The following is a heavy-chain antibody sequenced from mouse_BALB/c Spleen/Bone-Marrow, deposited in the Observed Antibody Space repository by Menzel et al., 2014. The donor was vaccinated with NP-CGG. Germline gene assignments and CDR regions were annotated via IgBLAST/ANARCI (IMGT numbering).Heavy chain of an antibody. CDR3: ARCNYGSSYVLDV. J-gene: IGHJ1*01. Sequence: VKLVESGPELVRPGVSVKISCKGSGYTFTDYAMHWVKQSHAKSLEWIGVISTNSGNTNYNQKFKGRATMTVDKSSSTAYMELTRLTSEDSAIYYCARCNYGSSYVLDVWGAGTTVTVSS. CDR2: ISTNSGNT. V-gene: IGHV1-67*01. CDR1: GYTFTDYA. D-gene: IGHD1-1*01.